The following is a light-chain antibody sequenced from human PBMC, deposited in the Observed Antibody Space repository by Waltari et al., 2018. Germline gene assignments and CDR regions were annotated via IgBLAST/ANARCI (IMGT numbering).Light chain of an antibody. CDR2: DAS. Sequence: DIQTTQSPPSLSASIVDRVTITCQASQDISDYLNWYQQKPGKAPKLLIYDASNLETGVPSRFSGSGSGTDFTFTISSLQPEDLATYYCQQYDTLPPTFGGGTKVEIK. CDR1: QDISDY. J-gene: IGKJ4*01. CDR3: QQYDTLPPT. V-gene: IGKV1-33*01.